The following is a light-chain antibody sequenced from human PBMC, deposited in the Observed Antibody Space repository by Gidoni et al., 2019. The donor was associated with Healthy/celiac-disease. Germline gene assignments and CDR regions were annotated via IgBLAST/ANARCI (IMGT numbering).Light chain of an antibody. CDR1: QSVLYSSNNKNY. CDR3: QQYYSTPFT. CDR2: WAS. J-gene: IGKJ3*01. V-gene: IGKV4-1*01. Sequence: VMTQSPDSLAVSLGERATINCKSSQSVLYSSNNKNYLAWYQQKPGQPPKLLIYWASTRESGVPDRFSGSGSGTDFTLTISSLQAEDVAVYYCQQYYSTPFTFGPXTKVDIK.